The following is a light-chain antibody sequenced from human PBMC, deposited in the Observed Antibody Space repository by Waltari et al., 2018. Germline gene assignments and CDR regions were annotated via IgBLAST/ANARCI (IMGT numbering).Light chain of an antibody. V-gene: IGKV1-39*01. J-gene: IGKJ2*01. CDR3: QHSSITPYT. CDR2: AAS. Sequence: DIQMTQSPASLSASVGDRVPLTCRSSQSVGHYLNWYQQKPHQAPRLLIYAASTLQSGVPSRFSGSGSETHFTLTISPLQSEDFATYYCQHSSITPYTFGQGTKLEI. CDR1: QSVGHY.